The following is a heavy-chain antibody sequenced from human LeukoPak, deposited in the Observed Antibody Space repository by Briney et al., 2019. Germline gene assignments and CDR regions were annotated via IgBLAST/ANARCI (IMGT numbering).Heavy chain of an antibody. Sequence: GGSLRLSCAASGFTFSSNPMHWVRQAPGKGLEWVAVTSHDENNKYYADSVKGRFTISRDNAKNSLYLQMNSLRAEDTAIYYCAGYGSGSFWGQGTLVTVSS. CDR3: AGYGSGSF. V-gene: IGHV3-30-3*01. CDR1: GFTFSSNP. J-gene: IGHJ4*02. D-gene: IGHD3-10*01. CDR2: TSHDENNK.